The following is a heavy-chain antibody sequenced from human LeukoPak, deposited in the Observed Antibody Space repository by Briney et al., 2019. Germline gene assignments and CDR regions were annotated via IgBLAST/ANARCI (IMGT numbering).Heavy chain of an antibody. CDR1: GGSFRGSY. J-gene: IGHJ5*02. CDR3: ARDSGTTGEVKFDP. Sequence: SETLSLTCAVHGGSFRGSYWSWIRQRPGKGRKWRGEINHSGSTNYNPSLKSRITISVDTAKNQFSLKVTSVTAADTAVYYCARDSGTTGEVKFDPWGQGTLVTVSS. V-gene: IGHV4-34*01. CDR2: INHSGST. D-gene: IGHD3-10*01.